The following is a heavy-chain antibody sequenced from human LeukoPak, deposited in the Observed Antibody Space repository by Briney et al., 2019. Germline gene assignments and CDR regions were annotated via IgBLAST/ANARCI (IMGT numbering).Heavy chain of an antibody. V-gene: IGHV4-59*08. CDR1: SGSISTYY. J-gene: IGHJ6*02. D-gene: IGHD3-22*01. CDR3: ARQGTSGSYLTGLDV. Sequence: PSETLSLTCTVSSGSISTYYWRWIRQSPGKGLEWMGYIFHSGSTTYNPSLSSRLTISVDTSKNQFSLALRSVTAADTAVYYCARQGTSGSYLTGLDVWGQGTTVTVSS. CDR2: IFHSGST.